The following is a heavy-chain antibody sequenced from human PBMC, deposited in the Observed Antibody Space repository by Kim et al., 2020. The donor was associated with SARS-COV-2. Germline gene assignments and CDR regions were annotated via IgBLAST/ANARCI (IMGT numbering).Heavy chain of an antibody. V-gene: IGHV3-30*04. CDR3: AREKKITMIVVVIDY. CDR1: GFTFSSYA. D-gene: IGHD3-22*01. CDR2: ISYDGSNK. Sequence: GGSLRLSCAASGFTFSSYAMHWVRQAPGKGLEWVAVISYDGSNKYYADSVKGRFTISRDNSKNTLYLQMNSLRAEDTAVYYCAREKKITMIVVVIDYWG. J-gene: IGHJ4*01.